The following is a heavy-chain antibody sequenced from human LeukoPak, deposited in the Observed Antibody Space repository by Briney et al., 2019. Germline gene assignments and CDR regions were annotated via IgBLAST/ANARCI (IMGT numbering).Heavy chain of an antibody. CDR1: GFTPSSYA. D-gene: IGHD3-22*01. CDR3: ASHLVVSALDY. J-gene: IGHJ4*02. CDR2: ISYDGSNK. V-gene: IGHV3-30-3*01. Sequence: GGSLSLSCAASGFTPSSYAMHWVRQAPGKGLEWVAVISYDGSNKYYADSVKDRFTISRDNSKNTLYLQMNSLRAEDTAVYYCASHLVVSALDYWGQGTLVTVSS.